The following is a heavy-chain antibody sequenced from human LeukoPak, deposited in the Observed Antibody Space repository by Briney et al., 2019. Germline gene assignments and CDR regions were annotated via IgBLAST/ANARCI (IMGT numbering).Heavy chain of an antibody. CDR3: AKNGYKSFYYYMDV. J-gene: IGHJ6*03. D-gene: IGHD1-14*01. CDR2: ISGSGGST. CDR1: GFTFSSYA. V-gene: IGHV3-23*01. Sequence: PGGSLRLSCAASGFTFSSYAMSWVRQAPGKGLEWVSAISGSGGSTYYADSVKGRFTISRDNSKNTLYLQMNSLRAEDTAVYYCAKNGYKSFYYYMDVWGKGTTVTVSS.